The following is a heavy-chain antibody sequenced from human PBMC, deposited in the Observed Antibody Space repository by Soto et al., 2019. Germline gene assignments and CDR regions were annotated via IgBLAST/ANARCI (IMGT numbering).Heavy chain of an antibody. CDR3: ARETRRDGYNPFDY. D-gene: IGHD5-12*01. CDR1: GFTFSSYG. J-gene: IGHJ4*02. Sequence: GSLRLSCAASGFTFSSYGMHWVRQAPGKGLEWVAVIWYDGSNKYYADSVKGRFTISRDNSKNTLYLQMNSLRAEDTAVYYCARETRRDGYNPFDYWGQGTLVTVSS. V-gene: IGHV3-33*01. CDR2: IWYDGSNK.